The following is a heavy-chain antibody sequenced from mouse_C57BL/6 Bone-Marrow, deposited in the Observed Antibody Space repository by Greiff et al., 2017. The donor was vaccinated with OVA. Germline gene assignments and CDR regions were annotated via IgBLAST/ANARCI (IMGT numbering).Heavy chain of an antibody. CDR1: GYTFTSYW. J-gene: IGHJ3*01. Sequence: QVQLQQPGAELVRPGTSVTLSCKASGYTFTSYWMHWVKQRPGQGLEGIGVLDPSDSSPNYHQKFQGKATLTVETSSSTAYLQHRSLTSEDSAVYDCARTAQATGFAYWGQGTLVTVSA. D-gene: IGHD3-2*02. CDR2: LDPSDSSP. V-gene: IGHV1-59*01. CDR3: ARTAQATGFAY.